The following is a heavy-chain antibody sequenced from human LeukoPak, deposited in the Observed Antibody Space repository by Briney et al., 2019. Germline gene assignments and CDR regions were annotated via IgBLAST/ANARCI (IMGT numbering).Heavy chain of an antibody. CDR3: ARFATGTPGYFDY. Sequence: GGSLRLSCAASGFTVSSNSMNWVRQAPGKGLEWVSVIYSGGNTYYADSVKGRFTISRDNSKNTLYLQMNSLRAEDTAVYYCARFATGTPGYFDYWGQGTLVTVSS. CDR1: GFTVSSNS. J-gene: IGHJ4*02. D-gene: IGHD1-1*01. V-gene: IGHV3-66*01. CDR2: IYSGGNT.